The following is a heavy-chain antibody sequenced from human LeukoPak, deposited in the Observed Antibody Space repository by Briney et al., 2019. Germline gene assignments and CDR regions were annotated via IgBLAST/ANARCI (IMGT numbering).Heavy chain of an antibody. CDR1: GFPFSSYS. D-gene: IGHD2-15*01. CDR3: ARGTVVAATPDYYCGMDV. V-gene: IGHV3-21*01. J-gene: IGHJ6*02. Sequence: GGSLRLSCAASGFPFSSYSMNWVRQAPGKGLEWVSSISSSSSYIYYADSATGRFTTSRENAKNSLYLQMNSLRAEDTAVYYCARGTVVAATPDYYCGMDVWGQGTTVTVSS. CDR2: ISSSSSYI.